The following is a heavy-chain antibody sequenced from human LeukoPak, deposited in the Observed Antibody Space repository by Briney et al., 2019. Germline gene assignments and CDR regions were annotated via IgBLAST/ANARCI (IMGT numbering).Heavy chain of an antibody. J-gene: IGHJ3*02. Sequence: PSETLSLTCTVSGGSISSYYWSWIRQPPGKGLEWIGYIYYSGSTNYNPSLKSRVTISVYTSKNQFSLKLSSVTAADTAVYYCARGIPYYYDSSGYSTDAFDIWGQGTMVTVSS. D-gene: IGHD3-22*01. CDR1: GGSISSYY. CDR2: IYYSGST. V-gene: IGHV4-59*01. CDR3: ARGIPYYYDSSGYSTDAFDI.